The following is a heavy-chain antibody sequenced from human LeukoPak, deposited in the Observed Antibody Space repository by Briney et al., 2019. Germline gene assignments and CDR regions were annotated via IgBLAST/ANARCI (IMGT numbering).Heavy chain of an antibody. CDR1: GFTFSSYG. V-gene: IGHV3-30*03. Sequence: GGSLRLSCAASGFTFSSYGMYWVRQAPGKGLEWVAVTSYDGSNKYYADSVKGRFTISRDNSKNTLYLQMNSLRAEDTAVYYCARRRYSVYDFDYWGQGTLVTVSS. D-gene: IGHD5/OR15-5a*01. J-gene: IGHJ4*02. CDR3: ARRRYSVYDFDY. CDR2: TSYDGSNK.